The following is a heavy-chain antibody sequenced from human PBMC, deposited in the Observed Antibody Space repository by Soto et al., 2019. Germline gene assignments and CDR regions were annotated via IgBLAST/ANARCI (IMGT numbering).Heavy chain of an antibody. J-gene: IGHJ4*02. CDR3: ARESYYIHSHYFDY. V-gene: IGHV3-33*01. D-gene: IGHD3-10*02. CDR1: GFTFSSYG. CDR2: IWYDGSNK. Sequence: QVQLVESGGGVVQPGRSLRLSCAASGFTFSSYGMHWVRQAPGKGLEWVAVIWYDGSNKYYADSVKGRFTISRDNSKNPLDLQMNSLRAEGTAVYYCARESYYIHSHYFDYWGQGTLVTVSS.